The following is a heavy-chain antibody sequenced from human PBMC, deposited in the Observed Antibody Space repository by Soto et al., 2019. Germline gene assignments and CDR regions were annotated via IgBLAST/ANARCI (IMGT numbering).Heavy chain of an antibody. D-gene: IGHD3-10*01. J-gene: IGHJ4*02. CDR3: ARGTYYGSETN. Sequence: SETLSLTCTVSGGSISNYYWSWIRQPPGKGLEWIGYIYYSGSTTYNPSLKSRVTISVDTSKNQFSLKLSSVTAADTAVYYCARGTYYGSETNWGQGTLVTVSS. V-gene: IGHV4-59*01. CDR1: GGSISNYY. CDR2: IYYSGST.